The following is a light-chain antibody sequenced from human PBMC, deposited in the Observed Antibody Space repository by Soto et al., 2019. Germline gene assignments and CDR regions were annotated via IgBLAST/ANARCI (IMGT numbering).Light chain of an antibody. CDR1: QTISSW. J-gene: IGKJ1*01. CDR2: KAS. V-gene: IGKV1-5*03. CDR3: QQSYSTPET. Sequence: DIQMTQSPSTLSGSVGDRVTITCRASQTISSWLAWYQQKPGKAPKLLIYKASTLKSGVPSRFSGSGSGTEFTLTISSLQPDDFVTYYCQQSYSTPETFGQGTKVAIK.